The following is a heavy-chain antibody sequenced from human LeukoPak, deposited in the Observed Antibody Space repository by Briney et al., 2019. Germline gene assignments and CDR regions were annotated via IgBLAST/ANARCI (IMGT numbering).Heavy chain of an antibody. J-gene: IGHJ5*02. D-gene: IGHD3-9*01. V-gene: IGHV3-23*01. CDR2: IIDSGGAT. CDR1: GFTFSTYA. Sequence: GGSLSLSCAASGFTFSTYAMRWVRQAPRRGLEWVSSIIDSGGATYYADSVKGRFTISRDNSKNTLYLQMNSLRAEDTAVYYCAKDRNDDILTGYIWLDPWGQGTLVTVSS. CDR3: AKDRNDDILTGYIWLDP.